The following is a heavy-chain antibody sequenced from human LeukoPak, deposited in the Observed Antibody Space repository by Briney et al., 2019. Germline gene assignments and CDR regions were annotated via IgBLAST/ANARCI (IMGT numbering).Heavy chain of an antibody. CDR1: GYTFTGYY. J-gene: IGHJ4*02. CDR2: IHPSTGNP. CDR3: ARAFQSLGGLSLPDY. V-gene: IGHV7-4-1*02. Sequence: ASVKVSCKASGYTFTGYYMHWVRQAPGQGLEWMGWIHPSTGNPAYAQGFTGRFVFSLDTSVSTTYMEISSLKAEDTAVYFCARAFQSLGGLSLPDYWGQGTLVTVSS. D-gene: IGHD3-16*02.